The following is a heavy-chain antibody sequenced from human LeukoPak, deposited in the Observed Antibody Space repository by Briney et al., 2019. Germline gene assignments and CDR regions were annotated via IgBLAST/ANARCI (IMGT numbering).Heavy chain of an antibody. V-gene: IGHV3-23*01. CDR3: ANVEMATITFDY. J-gene: IGHJ4*02. Sequence: PGGSLRLSCAASGFTFSSYAMSWVRQAPGKGLEWVSAISGGGGSTYYADSVKGRFTISRDNSKNTLYLQMNSLRAEDTAVYYCANVEMATITFDYWGQGTLVTVSS. D-gene: IGHD5-12*01. CDR2: ISGGGGST. CDR1: GFTFSSYA.